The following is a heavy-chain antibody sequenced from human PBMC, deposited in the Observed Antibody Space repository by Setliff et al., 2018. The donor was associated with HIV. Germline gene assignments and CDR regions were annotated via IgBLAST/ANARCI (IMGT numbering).Heavy chain of an antibody. J-gene: IGHJ2*01. V-gene: IGHV4-4*07. CDR2: IYTSGST. CDR1: GGSISSYY. CDR3: ARALGSRYNWNYRYWYFDL. D-gene: IGHD1-7*01. Sequence: SETLSLTCTVSGGSISSYYWSWIRQPAGKGLEWIGYIYTSGSTNYNPSLKSRVTMSVDTSKDQFSLKLSSVTAADTAVYYCARALGSRYNWNYRYWYFDLWGRGTLVTVS.